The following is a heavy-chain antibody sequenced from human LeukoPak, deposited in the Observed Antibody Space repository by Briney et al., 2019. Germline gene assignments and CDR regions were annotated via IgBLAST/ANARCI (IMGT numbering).Heavy chain of an antibody. V-gene: IGHV4-39*01. CDR2: IYYSGST. Sequence: PSETLSLTCTVSGGSISSSSYYWGWIRQPPGKGLEWIGSIYYSGSTYYNPSLKSRVTISVDTSKNQFSLKLSSVTAADTAVYYCARHQCYFTMIAGFDPWGQGTLVTVSS. CDR1: GGSISSSSYY. D-gene: IGHD3-22*01. J-gene: IGHJ5*02. CDR3: ARHQCYFTMIAGFDP.